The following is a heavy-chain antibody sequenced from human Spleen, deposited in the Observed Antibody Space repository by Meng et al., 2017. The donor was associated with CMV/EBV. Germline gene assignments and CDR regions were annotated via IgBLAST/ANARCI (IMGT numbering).Heavy chain of an antibody. D-gene: IGHD1-26*01. Sequence: SETLSLTCTASGGSISSYYWSWIRQPPGKGLEWIGYIYYSGSTNYNPSLKSRVTISVDTSKNQFSLKLSSVTAADTAVYYCAGRGAGDYYYGMDVWGQGTTVTVSS. CDR3: AGRGAGDYYYGMDV. CDR1: GGSISSYY. J-gene: IGHJ6*02. V-gene: IGHV4-59*01. CDR2: IYYSGST.